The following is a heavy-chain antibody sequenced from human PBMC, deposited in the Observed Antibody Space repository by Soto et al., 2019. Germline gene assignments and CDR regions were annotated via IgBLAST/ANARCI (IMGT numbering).Heavy chain of an antibody. CDR3: TTGIVGATPPWIGHYYYYGMDV. V-gene: IGHV3-15*07. CDR2: IKSKTDGGTT. J-gene: IGHJ6*02. Sequence: EVQLVESGGGLVQPGGSLRLSCAASGFTFSNAWMNWVRQAPGKGLEWVGRIKSKTDGGTTDYAAPVKGRFTISRDDSKNTLYLQMNSLKTEDTAVYYCTTGIVGATPPWIGHYYYYGMDVWGQGTTVTVSS. CDR1: GFTFSNAW. D-gene: IGHD1-26*01.